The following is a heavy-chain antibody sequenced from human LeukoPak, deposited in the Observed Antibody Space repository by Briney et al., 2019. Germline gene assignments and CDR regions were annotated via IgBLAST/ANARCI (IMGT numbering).Heavy chain of an antibody. Sequence: GGSLRLSCAASGFTFSSYSMNWVRQAPGKGLGWVSSISSSSSYIYYADSVKGRFTISRDNAKNSLYLQMNSLRAEDTAVYYCARDKVEMATINYYGMDVWGKGTTVTVSS. CDR2: ISSSSSYI. CDR1: GFTFSSYS. D-gene: IGHD5-24*01. CDR3: ARDKVEMATINYYGMDV. J-gene: IGHJ6*04. V-gene: IGHV3-21*01.